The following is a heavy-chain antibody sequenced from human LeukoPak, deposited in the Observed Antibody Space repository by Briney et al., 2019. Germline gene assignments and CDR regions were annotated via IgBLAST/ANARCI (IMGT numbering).Heavy chain of an antibody. CDR2: MNTNTGNP. Sequence: GASVKVSCKASGYTFTSYAMNWVRQAPGQGLEWMGWMNTNTGNPTYAQGFTGRFVFSLDTSVSTAYLQISSLKAEDTAVYYCARFRLPKIRRVGSPRADDAFDIWGQGTMVTVSS. V-gene: IGHV7-4-1*02. J-gene: IGHJ3*02. CDR1: GYTFTSYA. D-gene: IGHD6-25*01. CDR3: ARFRLPKIRRVGSPRADDAFDI.